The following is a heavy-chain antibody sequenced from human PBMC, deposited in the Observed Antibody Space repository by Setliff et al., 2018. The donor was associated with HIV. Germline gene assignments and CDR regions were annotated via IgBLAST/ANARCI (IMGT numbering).Heavy chain of an antibody. CDR1: GFTFGDYP. V-gene: IGHV3-49*03. D-gene: IGHD1-26*01. CDR3: TTDKLYGIFDY. J-gene: IGHJ4*02. Sequence: GGSLRLSCTTSGFTFGDYPMGWFRQAPGKGLEWVSFIRTKAYRGTTEYAASVEGRFSISRDDSKSIAYLQMNSLTTEDTAVYYCTTDKLYGIFDYWGQGTLVTVSS. CDR2: IRTKAYRGTT.